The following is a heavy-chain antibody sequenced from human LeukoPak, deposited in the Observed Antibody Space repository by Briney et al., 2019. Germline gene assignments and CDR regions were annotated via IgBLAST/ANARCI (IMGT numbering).Heavy chain of an antibody. CDR3: ARRDNSGWNYFDY. D-gene: IGHD6-19*01. J-gene: IGHJ4*02. Sequence: SETLSLTCTVSGGSISSSSYYWGWIRQPPGKGLEWIGYIYYTGSTNYNPSLKSRVTISVDTSKNQFSLKLSSVTAADTAVYYCARRDNSGWNYFDYWGQGTLLTVSS. CDR1: GGSISSSSYY. V-gene: IGHV4-61*05. CDR2: IYYTGST.